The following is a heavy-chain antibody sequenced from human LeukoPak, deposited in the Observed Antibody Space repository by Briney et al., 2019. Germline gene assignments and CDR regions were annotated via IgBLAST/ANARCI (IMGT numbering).Heavy chain of an antibody. V-gene: IGHV1-2*02. CDR1: GYTFTGYY. CDR2: INPNSGGT. J-gene: IGHJ5*02. Sequence: ASVKVSCKASGYTFTGYYMHWVRQAPGQGLEWMGWINPNSGGTNYAQKFQGRVTMTRDTSISTAYMELSRLRSDDTAVYYCARVQYCSGGSCYPWFDPWGQGTLVTVSS. D-gene: IGHD2-15*01. CDR3: ARVQYCSGGSCYPWFDP.